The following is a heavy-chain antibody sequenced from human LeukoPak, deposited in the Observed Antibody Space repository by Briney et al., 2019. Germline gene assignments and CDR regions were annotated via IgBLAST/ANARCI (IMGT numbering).Heavy chain of an antibody. J-gene: IGHJ5*02. CDR3: ARGGRPEFDP. Sequence: SETLSLTCAVYGGSFSGYYWSWIRQPPGKGLEWIGEINHSGSTNYNPSLKSRVTISVDTSKNQFSLKLSSVTAADTAVYYCARGGRPEFDPWGQGTLVTVSS. D-gene: IGHD1-14*01. CDR2: INHSGST. CDR1: GGSFSGYY. V-gene: IGHV4-34*01.